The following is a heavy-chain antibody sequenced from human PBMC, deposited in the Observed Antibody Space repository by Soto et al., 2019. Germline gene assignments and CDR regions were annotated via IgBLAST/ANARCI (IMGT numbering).Heavy chain of an antibody. CDR1: GFTFSSYE. CDR2: ISSSGSTI. D-gene: IGHD3-22*01. CDR3: ARGFDDSSGYYYLSFQH. V-gene: IGHV3-48*03. Sequence: PGGSLRLACVASGFTFSSYERNWVRQVPGKGLEWVSYISSSGSTIYYADSVKDRFTISRDNAKNSLYLQMNSLRAEDAAVYYCARGFDDSSGYYYLSFQHWGQGTLVTVSP. J-gene: IGHJ1*01.